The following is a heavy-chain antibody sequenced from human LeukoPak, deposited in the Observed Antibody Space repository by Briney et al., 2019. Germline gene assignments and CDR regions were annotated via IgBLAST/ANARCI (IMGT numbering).Heavy chain of an antibody. CDR2: MNPNSGNT. CDR3: ARGGSYYDSSGYYRGAFDI. Sequence: ASVKVSCKASGYTFTSYDINWVRQATGQGLEWMGWMNPNSGNTGYAQKFQGRVTMTRNTSISTAYMELSSLRSEDTAVYYCARGGSYYDSSGYYRGAFDIWGPGTMVTVSS. CDR1: GYTFTSYD. J-gene: IGHJ3*02. V-gene: IGHV1-8*01. D-gene: IGHD3-22*01.